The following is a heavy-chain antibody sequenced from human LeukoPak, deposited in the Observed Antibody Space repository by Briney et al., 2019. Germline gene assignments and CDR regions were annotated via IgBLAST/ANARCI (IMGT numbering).Heavy chain of an antibody. Sequence: GGSLRLSCAASGFTFSSYSMNWVRQAPGKGLEWVSFISSSSSYIYYADSVKGRFTISRDNAKNSLYLQMNSLRAEDTAVYYCARGNDILTGYLDYWGQGTLVTVSS. V-gene: IGHV3-21*01. CDR3: ARGNDILTGYLDY. CDR1: GFTFSSYS. CDR2: ISSSSSYI. D-gene: IGHD3-9*01. J-gene: IGHJ4*02.